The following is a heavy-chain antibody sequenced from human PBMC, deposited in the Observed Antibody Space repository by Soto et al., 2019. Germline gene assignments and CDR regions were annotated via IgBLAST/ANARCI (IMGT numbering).Heavy chain of an antibody. CDR1: GFTFSSYA. CDR2: ISYVGNDK. V-gene: IGHV3-30-3*01. J-gene: IGHJ4*02. Sequence: PGGSLRLSCAASGFTFSSYAMHWVRQAPGKGLEWVAVISYVGNDKYYADSVRGRFTISRDNSKNTLYLQMNSLRAEDTSVYYCARAYDSSPLDYWGQGTRVTVSS. D-gene: IGHD3-22*01. CDR3: ARAYDSSPLDY.